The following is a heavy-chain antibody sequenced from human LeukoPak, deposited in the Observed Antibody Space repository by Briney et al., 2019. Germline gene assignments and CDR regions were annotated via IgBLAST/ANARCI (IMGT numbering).Heavy chain of an antibody. CDR3: ARGGYSLAAGTY. CDR1: GYTFTGYY. D-gene: IGHD2-15*01. J-gene: IGHJ4*02. CDR2: INPNSGGT. V-gene: IGHV1-2*06. Sequence: ASXXVXCKASGYTFTGYYMHWVRQAPGQGLEWMGRINPNSGGTNYAQKFQGRVTMTRDTSISTAYMELSRLRSDDTAVYYCARGGYSLAAGTYWGQGTLVTVSS.